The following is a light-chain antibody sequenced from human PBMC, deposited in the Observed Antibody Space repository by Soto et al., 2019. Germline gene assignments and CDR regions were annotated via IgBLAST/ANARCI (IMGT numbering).Light chain of an antibody. Sequence: EIVMTQSPATLSVSPGERATLSCRASQSVNSNFAWYQQKPGQALRLLIYAASTRATGIPARFSGSGSGTEFTLTISSLQSEDFAVYYCQQRSNWVTFGQGTRLEIK. CDR2: AAS. CDR1: QSVNSN. J-gene: IGKJ5*01. V-gene: IGKV3-15*01. CDR3: QQRSNWVT.